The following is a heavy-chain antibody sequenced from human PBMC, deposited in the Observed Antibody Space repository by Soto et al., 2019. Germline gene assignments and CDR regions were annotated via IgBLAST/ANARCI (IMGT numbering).Heavy chain of an antibody. CDR1: GGSVSSDDYY. D-gene: IGHD5-18*01. CDR2: ISDNGRT. Sequence: PSETLSLTCTVSGGSVSSDDYYWSWIRKPPGKGLEWIGYISDNGRTYYNPSLRSRISMSIDTSKKQFSLNLTSVNAADTAMYYCARYVDTAMVNWFDPWGLGTLVTVS. V-gene: IGHV4-30-4*01. J-gene: IGHJ5*02. CDR3: ARYVDTAMVNWFDP.